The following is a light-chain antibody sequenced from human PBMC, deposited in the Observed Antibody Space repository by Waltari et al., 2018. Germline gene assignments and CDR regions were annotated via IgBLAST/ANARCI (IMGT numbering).Light chain of an antibody. V-gene: IGLV2-23*02. CDR3: CSYAGGGTYV. J-gene: IGLJ1*01. CDR2: EVT. Sequence: QSALTQPASVSGSPGQSVTISCTGTSSDVGGYNYVSWYQQHPGNAPKLMIYEVTHRPSGVSNRFSGSKSDNMASLTISGLQAEDEADYYCCSYAGGGTYVFGPGTKVTVL. CDR1: SSDVGGYNY.